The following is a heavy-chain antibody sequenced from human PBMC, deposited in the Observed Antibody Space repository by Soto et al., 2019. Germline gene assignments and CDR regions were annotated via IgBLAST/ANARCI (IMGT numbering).Heavy chain of an antibody. J-gene: IGHJ6*02. V-gene: IGHV4-34*01. CDR1: GGSFSGYY. Sequence: SETLSLTCAVYGGSFSGYYWSWIRQPPGKGLEWIGEINHSGSTNYNPSLKSRVTISVDTSKNQFSLKLSSVTAADTAVYYCARDRDYYYGMDVWGQGTTVTVSS. CDR3: ARDRDYYYGMDV. CDR2: INHSGST.